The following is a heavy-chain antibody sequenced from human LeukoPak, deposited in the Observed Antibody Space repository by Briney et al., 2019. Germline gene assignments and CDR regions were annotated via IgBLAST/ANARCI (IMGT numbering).Heavy chain of an antibody. CDR3: AKEARFLSGNYYGRDDF. D-gene: IGHD1-26*01. CDR2: IYYNGAT. V-gene: IGHV4-39*02. Sequence: PSETLSLTCDVSGGSISSTSYYWGWIRQPPGKGLEWIGTIYYNGATQYSPSLKSRVSISVDTSKNQFSLKLSSVTATVTAVYYCAKEARFLSGNYYGRDDFWGQGTLVTVSS. CDR1: GGSISSTSYY. J-gene: IGHJ4*02.